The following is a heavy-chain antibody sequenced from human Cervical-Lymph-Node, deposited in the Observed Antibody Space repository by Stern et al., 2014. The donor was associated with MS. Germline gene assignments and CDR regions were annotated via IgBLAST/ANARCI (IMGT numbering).Heavy chain of an antibody. Sequence: QLQLQESGPGLVKPSQTLSLTCTVSGGSISSGSYYWSWIRQPAGKGLEWIGRIYTSGSTNYNPSLKSRVTISVDTPKTQFSLKLSSVTAADTAVYYCAGSGYYPYYFDYWGQGTLVTVSS. J-gene: IGHJ4*02. CDR3: AGSGYYPYYFDY. CDR2: IYTSGST. CDR1: GGSISSGSYY. V-gene: IGHV4-61*02. D-gene: IGHD3-22*01.